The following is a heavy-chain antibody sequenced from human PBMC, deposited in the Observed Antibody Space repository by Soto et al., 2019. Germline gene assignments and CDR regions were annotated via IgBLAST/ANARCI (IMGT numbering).Heavy chain of an antibody. V-gene: IGHV3-23*01. CDR2: ISVSGSGT. Sequence: PGGSLRLSCVGSGFAFSSYAMTLVRQAPGKGLEWVSSISVSGSGTNYADSVKGRFTISRDNSKNILYLQMNSLRAEDTAVYYCAKEKTKNTCFDYWGTGNLVPVSS. D-gene: IGHD2-2*02. CDR3: AKEKTKNTCFDY. CDR1: GFAFSSYA. J-gene: IGHJ4*02.